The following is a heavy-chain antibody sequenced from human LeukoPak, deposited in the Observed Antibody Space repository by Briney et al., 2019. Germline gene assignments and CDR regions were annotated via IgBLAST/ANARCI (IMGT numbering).Heavy chain of an antibody. V-gene: IGHV2-5*02. CDR2: IYWDEDR. CDR1: GFALRPGGGG. D-gene: IGHD3-22*01. CDR3: AHRITTSCGFDP. J-gene: IGHJ5*02. Sequence: SGPTLVKPPPTLTPTCTFSGFALRPGGGGGGWIRQPPGKALEWPPLIYWDEDRLSSPYLQSRLTSTRATSKHQAVPRITNIDPVDTATYCCAHRITTSCGFDPWGQGTVVTVSS.